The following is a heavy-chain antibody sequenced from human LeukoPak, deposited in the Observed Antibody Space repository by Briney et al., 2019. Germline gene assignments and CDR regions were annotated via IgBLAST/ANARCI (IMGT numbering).Heavy chain of an antibody. CDR3: AREPAAANWFDP. J-gene: IGHJ5*02. CDR2: IIPIFGTA. V-gene: IGHV1-69*13. CDR1: GGTFSSYA. Sequence: GASVKVSCKASGGTFSSYAISWVRQAPGQGLEWMGGIIPIFGTANYAQKFQGRVTITADESTSTAYMELSSLRSEDTAVYYCAREPAAANWFDPWGQGTLVTDSS. D-gene: IGHD2-2*01.